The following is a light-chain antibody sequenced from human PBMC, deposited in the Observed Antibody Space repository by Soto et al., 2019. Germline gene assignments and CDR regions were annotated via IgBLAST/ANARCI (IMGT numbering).Light chain of an antibody. CDR2: EFS. V-gene: IGLV2-14*01. J-gene: IGLJ2*01. CDR3: SSYTSSSTVV. CDR1: SSDVGGYNY. Sequence: QSALTQPASVSGSPGQSITISCTGTSSDVGGYNYVSWYQQHPGKAPKLMIYEFSNRPSGVSNRFSGSKSGNTASLTISGLQAEDEADYYCSSYTSSSTVVFGVGTKLTVL.